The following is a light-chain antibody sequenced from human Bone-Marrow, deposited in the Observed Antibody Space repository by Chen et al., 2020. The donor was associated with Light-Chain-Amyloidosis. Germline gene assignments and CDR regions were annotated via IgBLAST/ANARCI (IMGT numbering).Light chain of an antibody. CDR2: RDT. CDR1: DLPTKY. V-gene: IGLV3-25*03. CDR3: QSADSSGTYEVI. Sequence: SYELTQPPSVSVSPGQTARIPCSVDDLPTKYAYWYQQKPGQAPVLVIHRDTERPSGISERFSGSSSGTTATLSISGVQAEDEADYHCQSADSSGTYEVIFGGGTKLTVL. J-gene: IGLJ2*01.